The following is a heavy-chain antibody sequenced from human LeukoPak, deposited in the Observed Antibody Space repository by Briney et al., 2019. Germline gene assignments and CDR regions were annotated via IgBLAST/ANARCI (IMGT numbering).Heavy chain of an antibody. D-gene: IGHD6-13*01. V-gene: IGHV1-69*05. CDR2: IIPIFGTA. CDR3: ARDGGSSSFGY. CDR1: GGTFSSYA. Sequence: ASVKVSCKASGGTFSSYAISWVLQAPGQGLEWMGRIIPIFGTANYAQKFQGRVTIATDESTSTAYMELSSLRSEDTAVYYCARDGGSSSFGYWGQGTLVTVSS. J-gene: IGHJ4*02.